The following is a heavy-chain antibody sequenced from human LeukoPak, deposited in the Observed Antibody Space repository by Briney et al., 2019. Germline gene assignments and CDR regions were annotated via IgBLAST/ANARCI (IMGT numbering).Heavy chain of an antibody. D-gene: IGHD2-2*01. CDR1: GYSISSGYY. J-gene: IGHJ4*02. Sequence: PSETLSLTCAVSGYSISSGYYWGGIRPPPGKGLEWIGTIYPTGSTYYNPSLKRRVTISVDTSKNQFSLKLISVTAADTAVYYCARLYAVVPAPLGYWGQGTLVTVSS. CDR3: ARLYAVVPAPLGY. CDR2: IYPTGST. V-gene: IGHV4-38-2*01.